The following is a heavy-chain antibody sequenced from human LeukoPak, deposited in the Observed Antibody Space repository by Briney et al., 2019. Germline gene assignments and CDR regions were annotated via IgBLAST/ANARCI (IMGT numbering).Heavy chain of an antibody. V-gene: IGHV4-38-2*02. J-gene: IGHJ4*02. CDR2: IYHSEST. Sequence: SETLSLTCIVSAYSISSGYYWGWIRQPPGKGLEWIGSIYHSESTYYNPSLKSRVTISIDTSKNQFSLKLSSVTAADTAIYYCAREIYYDSSAYDYWGQGTLVTVSS. D-gene: IGHD3-22*01. CDR3: AREIYYDSSAYDY. CDR1: AYSISSGYY.